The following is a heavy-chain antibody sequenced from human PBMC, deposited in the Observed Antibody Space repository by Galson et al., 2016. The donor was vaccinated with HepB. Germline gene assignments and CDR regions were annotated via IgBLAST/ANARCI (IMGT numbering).Heavy chain of an antibody. CDR3: ARNVYYSNWFDP. D-gene: IGHD3-10*01. V-gene: IGHV1-18*01. J-gene: IGHJ5*02. CDR1: GYTFTNYG. CDR2: ISAYNANT. Sequence: QSGAEVKQPGASVKVSCKPSGYTFTNYGITWVRQAPGQGLEWMGWISAYNANTKYAQKLQDRVTMTTDTSTSTAYMELRSLRSDDTAVYYCARNVYYSNWFDPWGQGTLVTVSS.